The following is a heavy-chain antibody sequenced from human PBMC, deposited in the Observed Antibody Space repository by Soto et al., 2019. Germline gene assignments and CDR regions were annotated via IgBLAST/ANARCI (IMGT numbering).Heavy chain of an antibody. Sequence: SETLSLTCTVSGGCISSSSYYWGWIRQPPGKGLEWTGSIYYSGSTYYNPSLKSRVTISVDTSKDQFSLKLSSVTAADTAVFFCARAPRITFFGPVVFDIGGKGKRVT. D-gene: IGHD3-3*01. J-gene: IGHJ3*02. CDR1: GGCISSSSYY. CDR3: ARAPRITFFGPVVFDI. V-gene: IGHV4-39*01. CDR2: IYYSGST.